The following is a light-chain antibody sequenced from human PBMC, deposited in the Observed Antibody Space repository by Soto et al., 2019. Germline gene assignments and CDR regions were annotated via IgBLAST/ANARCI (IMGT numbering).Light chain of an antibody. V-gene: IGKV1-27*01. J-gene: IGKJ1*01. Sequence: DIQMTQSPSSLSASVGDRVTITCRASQGISKYLAWYQQKPGKVPKLLIYAASTLQSGVPSRFSGSGSGTDVTLTISSLQPEDVATYYCQKYNSALSWTFGQGTKVEIK. CDR3: QKYNSALSWT. CDR2: AAS. CDR1: QGISKY.